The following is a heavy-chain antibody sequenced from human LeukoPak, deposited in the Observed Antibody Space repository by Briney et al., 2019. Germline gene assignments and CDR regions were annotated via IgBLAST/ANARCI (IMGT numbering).Heavy chain of an antibody. CDR3: ATEYIVATITGLDI. J-gene: IGHJ3*02. CDR1: GYTLTELS. D-gene: IGHD5-12*01. Sequence: ASVKVSCKVSGYTLTELSMHWVRQAPGKGLEWMGGFDPEDGETIYAQKFQGRVTMTEDTSTDTAYMELSSLRSEDTAVYYCATEYIVATITGLDIWGQGTMVTVSS. CDR2: FDPEDGET. V-gene: IGHV1-24*01.